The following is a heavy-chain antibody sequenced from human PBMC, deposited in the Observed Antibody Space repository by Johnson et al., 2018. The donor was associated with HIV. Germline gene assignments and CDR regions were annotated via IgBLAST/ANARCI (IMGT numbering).Heavy chain of an antibody. CDR2: VNWNGDST. CDR1: GFTFDDYG. D-gene: IGHD5-18*01. Sequence: VQLVESGGGLVQPGRSLRLSCAASGFTFDDYGMSWVRQAPGKGLEWVSGVNWNGDSTGYADSVKGRFTISRDNAKNSLYLQMNSLRAEDTALYYCARDRDTTMAYFAFDIWGQGTMVSVSS. J-gene: IGHJ3*02. V-gene: IGHV3-20*04. CDR3: ARDRDTTMAYFAFDI.